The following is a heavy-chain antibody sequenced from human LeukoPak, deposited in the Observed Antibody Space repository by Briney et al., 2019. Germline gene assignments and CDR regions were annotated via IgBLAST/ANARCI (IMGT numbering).Heavy chain of an antibody. CDR1: GGSISGSY. D-gene: IGHD2-2*01. CDR3: ARFKSGPGCSSASCTDLDY. J-gene: IGHJ4*02. Sequence: SETLSLTCTVSGGSISGSYWSWIRQPPGKGLEWIGYIYYSGSTNYNPSLKSRVTISVDTSKNQFSLKVRSVTAADTAVYYCARFKSGPGCSSASCTDLDYWGQGTLVTVSS. CDR2: IYYSGST. V-gene: IGHV4-59*08.